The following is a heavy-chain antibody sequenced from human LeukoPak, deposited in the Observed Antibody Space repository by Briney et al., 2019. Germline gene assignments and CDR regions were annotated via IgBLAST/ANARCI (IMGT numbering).Heavy chain of an antibody. J-gene: IGHJ4*02. CDR1: GDSISTYY. D-gene: IGHD3-10*01. Sequence: SETLSLTCTVSGDSISTYYWSWIRQPPGKGLEWIGYIYYRVTSDYNPSLKSRVTMSVDMSTRQISLKLSSVTAADTAVYYCARLFVGGWFGEFAGFDYWGQGTLVTVSS. CDR2: IYYRVTS. V-gene: IGHV4-59*01. CDR3: ARLFVGGWFGEFAGFDY.